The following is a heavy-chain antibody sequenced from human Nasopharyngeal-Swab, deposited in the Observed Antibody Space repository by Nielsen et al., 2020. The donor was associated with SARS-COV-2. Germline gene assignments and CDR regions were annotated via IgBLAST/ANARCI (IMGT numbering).Heavy chain of an antibody. V-gene: IGHV3-21*01. CDR3: AKEGGGPLDS. CDR2: ISYTGDYA. D-gene: IGHD4-23*01. CDR1: GFTFNTYT. J-gene: IGHJ4*02. Sequence: GGSLRLSCAASGFTFNTYTMNWVRQAPGKGLEWVSSISYTGDYAYYADSVRGLFTISRDNAKNSVFLQMNSLRPEDTAVYYCAKEGGGPLDSWGQGTLVTVSS.